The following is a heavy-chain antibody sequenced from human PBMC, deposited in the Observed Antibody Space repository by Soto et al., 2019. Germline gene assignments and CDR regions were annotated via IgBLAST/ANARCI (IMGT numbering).Heavy chain of an antibody. D-gene: IGHD4-17*01. Sequence: EVQLLESGGGLVQPGGSLRLSCAASGFAFSSYAMSWVRQAPGKGLEWVSVISGSGVSTYYADTVKGRFTISRDNSNNTLYLQMNSLRAEDTAVYYCANDSDVSYGDYERYFDYWGQGTLVNVSS. CDR3: ANDSDVSYGDYERYFDY. CDR1: GFAFSSYA. CDR2: ISGSGVST. V-gene: IGHV3-23*01. J-gene: IGHJ4*01.